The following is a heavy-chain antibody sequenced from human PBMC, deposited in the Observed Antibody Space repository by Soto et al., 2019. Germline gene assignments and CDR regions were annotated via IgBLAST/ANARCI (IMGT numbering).Heavy chain of an antibody. Sequence: QVQLVQSGAEVKKPGSSVKVSCKASGGTFSTYTMSWVRQAPGQGLEWMGGIIPMFGTTTYAENFQGRVNITADESTSTAYMELTSLRSEDTAVYYCTRDLYYFDSSAYYGHNWFDPWGQGTRVTVSS. D-gene: IGHD3-22*01. J-gene: IGHJ5*02. CDR1: GGTFSTYT. CDR2: IIPMFGTT. V-gene: IGHV1-69*12. CDR3: TRDLYYFDSSAYYGHNWFDP.